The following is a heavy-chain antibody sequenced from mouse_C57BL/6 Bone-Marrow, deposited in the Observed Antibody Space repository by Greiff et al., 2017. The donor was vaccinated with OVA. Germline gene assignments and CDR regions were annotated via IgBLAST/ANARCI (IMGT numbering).Heavy chain of an antibody. CDR3: SKSRTGWRDY. D-gene: IGHD4-1*01. CDR2: IHPNSGST. J-gene: IGHJ4*01. V-gene: IGHV1-64*01. CDR1: GYTFTSYW. Sequence: QVQLQQPGAELVKPGASVTLSCKASGYTFTSYWMHWVKQRPGQGLEWIGMIHPNSGSTNYNEKFKSKATLTVDKSTRTAYMQLSSLSSEDSASDYGSKSRTGWRDYWGQGTSVTVSS.